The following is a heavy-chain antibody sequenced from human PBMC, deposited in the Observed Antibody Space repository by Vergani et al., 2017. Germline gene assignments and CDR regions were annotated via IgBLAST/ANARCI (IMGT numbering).Heavy chain of an antibody. Sequence: EVQLVESGGGLVQPGGSLRLPCAASGFTFSSYSMNWVRQAPGKGLEWVSYISSSSSTIYYADSVKGRFTISRDNAKNSLYLQMNSLRAEDTAVYYCARATGAGLYYYYYYYMDVWGKGTTVTVSS. J-gene: IGHJ6*03. CDR1: GFTFSSYS. V-gene: IGHV3-48*01. CDR3: ARATGAGLYYYYYYYMDV. CDR2: ISSSSSTI. D-gene: IGHD4-17*01.